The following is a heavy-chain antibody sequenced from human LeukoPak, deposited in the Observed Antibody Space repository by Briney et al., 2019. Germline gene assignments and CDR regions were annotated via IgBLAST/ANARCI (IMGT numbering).Heavy chain of an antibody. V-gene: IGHV4-59*11. J-gene: IGHJ4*02. Sequence: SETLSLTCTASNDSISPLYWGWIRQPPGKGLEFIGYIFYSGTTNFSPSLKSRVTLSVDTSKNQFSLRLNSVTAADTAVYYCARGGSAAKYYFDSWGQGTLVTVSS. CDR3: ARGGSAAKYYFDS. CDR2: IFYSGTT. CDR1: NDSISPLY. D-gene: IGHD6-13*01.